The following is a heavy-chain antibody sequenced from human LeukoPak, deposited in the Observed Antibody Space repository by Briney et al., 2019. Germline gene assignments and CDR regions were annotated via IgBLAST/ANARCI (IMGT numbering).Heavy chain of an antibody. Sequence: PSQTLSLTCTVSGGSISSGGYYWSWIRQHPGKGLEWIGYIYYSGSTYYNPSLKSRVTISVDTSKNQFSLKLRSVTAADTAVYYCARFVVVPANWFDPWGQGTLATVSS. CDR2: IYYSGST. CDR1: GGSISSGGYY. V-gene: IGHV4-31*03. CDR3: ARFVVVPANWFDP. D-gene: IGHD2-2*01. J-gene: IGHJ5*02.